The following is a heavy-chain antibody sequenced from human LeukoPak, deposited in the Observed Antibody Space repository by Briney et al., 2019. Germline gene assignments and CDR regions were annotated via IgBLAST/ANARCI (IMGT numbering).Heavy chain of an antibody. CDR3: AKVGHDFWSGYYSFDY. J-gene: IGHJ4*02. V-gene: IGHV1-69*05. Sequence: ASVKVSCKASGGTFSSYAISWVRQAPGRGLEWMGGIIPIFGTANYAQKFQGRVTITTDESTSTAYMELSSLRSEDTAVYYCAKVGHDFWSGYYSFDYWGQGTLVTVSS. CDR1: GGTFSSYA. CDR2: IIPIFGTA. D-gene: IGHD3-3*01.